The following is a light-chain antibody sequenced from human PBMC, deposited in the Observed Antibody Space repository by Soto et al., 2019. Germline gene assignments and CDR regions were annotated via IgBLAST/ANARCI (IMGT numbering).Light chain of an antibody. J-gene: IGKJ4*01. CDR3: PPYHNWPPLN. CDR2: GAS. CDR1: QSVYNN. Sequence: EVLMTQSPATVSVSPGDSATLTCRASQSVYNNLAWYQQKPGQAPRLLIYGASTRATGLPVRFSGSGSGTEFTLTISDLQSEDSAVSFCPPYHNWPPLNFGGGNKVEI. V-gene: IGKV3-15*01.